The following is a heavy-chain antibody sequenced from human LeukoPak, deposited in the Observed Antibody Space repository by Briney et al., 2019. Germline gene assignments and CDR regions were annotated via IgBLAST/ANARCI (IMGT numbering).Heavy chain of an antibody. CDR3: ARVSTYFDSGGYYFEYFHH. V-gene: IGHV4-38-2*02. D-gene: IGHD3-22*01. J-gene: IGHJ1*01. CDR2: IYHSGTT. CDR1: GYSITNDYY. Sequence: SETLSLTCTVSGYSITNDYYWGWIRQPPGKGLEWIGSIYHSGTTYYNPSLKSRVSISGDTSKNQISMKLSSVTAADTAVYYCARVSTYFDSGGYYFEYFHHWGQGTLVTVSS.